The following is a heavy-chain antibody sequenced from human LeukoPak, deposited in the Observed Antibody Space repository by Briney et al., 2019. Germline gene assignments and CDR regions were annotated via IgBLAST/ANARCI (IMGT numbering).Heavy chain of an antibody. CDR2: ISDSGNT. V-gene: IGHV3-23*01. Sequence: GGSLRLSCAASGFTLSSYAMSWVRQAPGKGLEWVSAISDSGNTYHADSVKGRFTISRDSSKNTLFLQMNRLRPEDTAVYYCARELIVVVPAAMGPNYYYYYYMDVWGKGTTVTVSS. J-gene: IGHJ6*03. CDR1: GFTLSSYA. D-gene: IGHD2-2*01. CDR3: ARELIVVVPAAMGPNYYYYYYMDV.